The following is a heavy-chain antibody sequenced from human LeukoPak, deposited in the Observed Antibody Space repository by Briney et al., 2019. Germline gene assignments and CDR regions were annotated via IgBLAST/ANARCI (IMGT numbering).Heavy chain of an antibody. CDR1: GGSISSYY. CDR3: ASLTNTTGYIPWYFDL. Sequence: SETLSLTCTVSGGSISSYYWSWIRQPPGKGLEWIGYIYYSGSTNYNPSLKSRVTISVDTSKNQFSLKLSSVTAADTAVYYCASLTNTTGYIPWYFDLWGRGTLVTVSS. CDR2: IYYSGST. V-gene: IGHV4-59*01. J-gene: IGHJ2*01. D-gene: IGHD3-9*01.